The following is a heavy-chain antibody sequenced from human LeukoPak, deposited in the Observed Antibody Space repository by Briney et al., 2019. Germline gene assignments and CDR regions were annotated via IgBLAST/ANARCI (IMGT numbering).Heavy chain of an antibody. Sequence: ASVKVSCKASGYTFTSYGISWVRQAPGQGLEWMGWISAYNGNTNYAQKLQGRVTMTTDTSTSTAYMELRSLRSDDTAVYYCARDTTPPYYHYYGMDVWGQGTTVTVSS. CDR2: ISAYNGNT. CDR1: GYTFTSYG. V-gene: IGHV1-18*01. J-gene: IGHJ6*02. CDR3: ARDTTPPYYHYYGMDV. D-gene: IGHD1-1*01.